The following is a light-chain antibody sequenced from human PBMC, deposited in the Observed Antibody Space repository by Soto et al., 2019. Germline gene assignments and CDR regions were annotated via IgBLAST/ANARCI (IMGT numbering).Light chain of an antibody. CDR2: AAS. V-gene: IGKV3-15*01. J-gene: IGKJ4*01. Sequence: IVLTQSPATLSVSPGERVTLSCRASHNIRDKLAWYQQKPGQAPRLLIYAASSRVTAVPARFSGGGSGTEFTLTISSLQSGDFTVYYCQQYSDWPRTFGGGTQVEIK. CDR3: QQYSDWPRT. CDR1: HNIRDK.